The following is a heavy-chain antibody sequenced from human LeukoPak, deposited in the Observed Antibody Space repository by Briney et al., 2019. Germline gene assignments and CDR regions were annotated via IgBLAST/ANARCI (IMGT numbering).Heavy chain of an antibody. J-gene: IGHJ4*02. V-gene: IGHV1-24*01. Sequence: GASVKVSCKVSGYTLTELSMHWVRQAPGKGREWMGGFDPEDGETIYAQKFQGRVTMSEDTSTDTAYMELIRLRSEDTAVYYCATVYYIVGATRTVEYYFDYWGQGTLVTVSS. CDR3: ATVYYIVGATRTVEYYFDY. CDR2: FDPEDGET. D-gene: IGHD1-26*01. CDR1: GYTLTELS.